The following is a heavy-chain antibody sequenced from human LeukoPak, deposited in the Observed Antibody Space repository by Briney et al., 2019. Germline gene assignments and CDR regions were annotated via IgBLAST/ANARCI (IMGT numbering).Heavy chain of an antibody. CDR2: HYSTGSA. D-gene: IGHD6-19*01. V-gene: IGHV4-39*01. Sequence: SETLSLTCTVSGGSISSSSYYWGWIRQPPGKGLEWIGSHYSTGSAYYNPSLKSRVTISVDTSKNQFSLRLSSMTAADTAVYFCASSSSGWLYWGQGTLVTVSS. J-gene: IGHJ4*02. CDR3: ASSSSGWLY. CDR1: GGSISSSSYY.